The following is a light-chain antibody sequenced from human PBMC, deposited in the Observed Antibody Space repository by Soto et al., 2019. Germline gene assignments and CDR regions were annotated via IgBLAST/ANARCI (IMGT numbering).Light chain of an antibody. Sequence: DIQMTQSPSSLSASVGDRVTITCRASQSISSYLNWYQQKPGKAPKLLIYAASSLQSGVPSRFSGSGSGTDFTLTISSLQPEDFATYYCQQSYSTGGYTFGHGTKLEIK. CDR2: AAS. CDR3: QQSYSTGGYT. CDR1: QSISSY. J-gene: IGKJ2*01. V-gene: IGKV1-39*01.